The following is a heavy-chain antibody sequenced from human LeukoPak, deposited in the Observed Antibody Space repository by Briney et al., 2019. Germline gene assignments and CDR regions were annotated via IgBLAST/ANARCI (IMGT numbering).Heavy chain of an antibody. V-gene: IGHV3-23*01. CDR2: ISGSGGST. Sequence: GGSLRLSCAASGFTFSSYAMSWVRQAPGKGLEWVSAISGSGGSTYYADSVKGRFTISRDDSKNTLYLQMNSLRAEDTAVYYCAKGQGPYYYGSGSYATHYYYYGMDVWGQGTRSPSP. J-gene: IGHJ6*02. CDR3: AKGQGPYYYGSGSYATHYYYYGMDV. D-gene: IGHD3-10*01. CDR1: GFTFSSYA.